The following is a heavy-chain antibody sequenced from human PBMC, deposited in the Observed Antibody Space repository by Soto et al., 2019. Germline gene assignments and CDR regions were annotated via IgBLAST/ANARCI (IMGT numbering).Heavy chain of an antibody. CDR3: ARATPDWLTPYYFDY. Sequence: GSLRLSCAASGFTFSSYWMHWVRQAPGKGLVWVSRINSDGSSTSYADSVKGRFTISRDNAKNTLYLQMNSLRAEDTAVYYCARATPDWLTPYYFDYWGQGTLVTV. V-gene: IGHV3-74*01. CDR2: INSDGSST. D-gene: IGHD3-9*01. CDR1: GFTFSSYW. J-gene: IGHJ4*02.